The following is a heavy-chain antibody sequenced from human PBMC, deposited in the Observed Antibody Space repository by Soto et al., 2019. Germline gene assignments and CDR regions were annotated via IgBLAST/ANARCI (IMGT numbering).Heavy chain of an antibody. CDR3: AREGATTVGDY. J-gene: IGHJ4*02. D-gene: IGHD1-26*01. Sequence: PSETLSLTCTVASGSISSYYWSWIRQPAGKGLEWIGRIYTSGSTNYNPSLKSRVTMSVDTSMNQFSLKLSSVTAADTAVYYCAREGATTVGDYWGQGTLVTVSS. V-gene: IGHV4-4*07. CDR1: SGSISSYY. CDR2: IYTSGST.